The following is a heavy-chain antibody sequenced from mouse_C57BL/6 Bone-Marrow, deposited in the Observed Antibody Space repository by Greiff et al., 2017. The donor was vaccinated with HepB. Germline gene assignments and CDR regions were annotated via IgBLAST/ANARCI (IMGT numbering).Heavy chain of an antibody. V-gene: IGHV1-76*01. CDR3: ARAWDYDV. J-gene: IGHJ2*01. Sequence: QVQLQQSGAELVRPGASVKLSCKASGYTFTDYYINWVKQRPGQGLEWIARIYPGSGNTYYNEKFKGKATLTAEKSSSTAYMQTSSLTSEDSAVYVCARAWDYDVWGQGTTLTVSS. D-gene: IGHD2-4*01. CDR1: GYTFTDYY. CDR2: IYPGSGNT.